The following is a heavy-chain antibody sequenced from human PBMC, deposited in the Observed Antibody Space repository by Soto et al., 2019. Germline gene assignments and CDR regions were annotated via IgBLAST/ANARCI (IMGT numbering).Heavy chain of an antibody. CDR2: IYYSGST. CDR1: GGSISSGGYY. J-gene: IGHJ3*02. CDR3: ARDLVPAAGGGAFDI. D-gene: IGHD2-2*01. Sequence: SETLSLTCTVSGGSISSGGYYWSWIRQHPGKGLEWIGYIYYSGSTYYNPSLKSRVTISVDTSKNQFSLKLSSVTAADTAVYYCARDLVPAAGGGAFDIWGQGTMVTVSS. V-gene: IGHV4-31*03.